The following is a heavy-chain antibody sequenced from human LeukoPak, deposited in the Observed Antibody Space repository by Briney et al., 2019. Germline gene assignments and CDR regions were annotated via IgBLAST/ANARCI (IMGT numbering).Heavy chain of an antibody. Sequence: ARSLRLSCAASGFTFDDYAMHWVRQAPGMGLEWVSGTSCRGGSIGYADSVKARFTISRDNAKNSLYLQMNSLRAEDTALYYCAKEGYWGQGTLVTVSS. J-gene: IGHJ4*02. CDR3: AKEGY. CDR2: TSCRGGSI. CDR1: GFTFDDYA. V-gene: IGHV3-9*01.